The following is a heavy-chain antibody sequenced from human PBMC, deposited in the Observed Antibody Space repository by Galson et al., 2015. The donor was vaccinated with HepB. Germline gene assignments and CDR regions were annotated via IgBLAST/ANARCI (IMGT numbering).Heavy chain of an antibody. D-gene: IGHD6-13*01. CDR2: IKRDGSEK. V-gene: IGHV3-7*04. CDR3: ARGAAAGPLVGYGLDV. Sequence: SLRLSCAASRFTLSSYWMSWVRQAPGKGLEWVANIKRDGSEKNYVDSVKGRFTISRDNAKNSLYLQMNSLRPEDTAVYYCARGAAAGPLVGYGLDVWGQGTTVIVSS. J-gene: IGHJ6*02. CDR1: RFTLSSYW.